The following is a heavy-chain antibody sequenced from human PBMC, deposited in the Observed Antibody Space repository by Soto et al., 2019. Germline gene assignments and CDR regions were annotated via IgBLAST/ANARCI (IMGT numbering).Heavy chain of an antibody. CDR3: ARVGGGNGFDY. V-gene: IGHV4-59*01. J-gene: IGHJ4*02. CDR1: GGSISSYY. Sequence: SETLSLTCTVSGGSISSYYWSWIRQPPGKGLEWIGYIYYSGSTNYNPSLKSRVTISVDTSKNQFSLKLSSVTAADTAVYYCARVGGGNGFDYWGQGTLVTVSS. D-gene: IGHD1-1*01. CDR2: IYYSGST.